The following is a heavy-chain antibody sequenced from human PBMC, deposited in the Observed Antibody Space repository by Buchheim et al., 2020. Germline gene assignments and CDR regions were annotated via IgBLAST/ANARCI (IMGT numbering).Heavy chain of an antibody. Sequence: EVQLLESGGGLAQPGGSLRLSCLGPGFTFRTYAMNWVRQAPGKGLDWFSVIVGGGNGIHYPDAVKARFTISRDNSKNILFLQMNSLRGDDTAIYYCAKDRTPDGRYELDYWGQG. CDR1: GFTFRTYA. V-gene: IGHV3-23*01. CDR2: IVGGGNGI. J-gene: IGHJ4*02. D-gene: IGHD5-12*01. CDR3: AKDRTPDGRYELDY.